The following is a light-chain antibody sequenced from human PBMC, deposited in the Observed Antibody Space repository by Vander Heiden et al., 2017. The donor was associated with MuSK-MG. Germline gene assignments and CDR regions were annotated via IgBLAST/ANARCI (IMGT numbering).Light chain of an antibody. V-gene: IGLV3-21*02. Sequence: SYVLTQPPSVSVAPGQTARITCGGDNIGSKSLHWYQQKPGQAPVLVVYDDSDRPSGIPRRFSGSNSGNTATPTISRVEAGDEADFYCQVWDNTPDHVVFGGGTRLTVL. CDR2: DDS. CDR3: QVWDNTPDHVV. J-gene: IGLJ2*01. CDR1: NIGSKS.